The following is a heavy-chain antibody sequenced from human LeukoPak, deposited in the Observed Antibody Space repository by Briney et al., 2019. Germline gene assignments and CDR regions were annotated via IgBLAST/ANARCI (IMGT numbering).Heavy chain of an antibody. D-gene: IGHD2-8*01. CDR1: GFTFSAHT. Sequence: GGSLRLSCGASGFTFSAHTMNWVRLAPGKGLQWVSYIGSSGITIYYAHSVEGRFTISGDNAKNSLYLQMSSLRVEDTAVYYCARGPLYDITGSYGLWGQGTLVTVSS. J-gene: IGHJ4*02. V-gene: IGHV3-48*01. CDR3: ARGPLYDITGSYGL. CDR2: IGSSGITI.